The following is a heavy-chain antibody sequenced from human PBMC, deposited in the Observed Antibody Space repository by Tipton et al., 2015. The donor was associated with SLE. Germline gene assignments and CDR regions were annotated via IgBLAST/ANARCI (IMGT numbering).Heavy chain of an antibody. D-gene: IGHD3-10*01. Sequence: GLVKPSEIVSLTCTVSGGSIGRDYWTWIRQPPGKGLEWIGYKYYSGGTNSNPALRSRVSISIDMSKNQFSLTLSSVTAADTAVYYCARELMVVRGLSRRDAFDIWGQGAMVTVSS. CDR2: KYYSGGT. V-gene: IGHV4-59*01. CDR3: ARELMVVRGLSRRDAFDI. CDR1: GGSIGRDY. J-gene: IGHJ3*02.